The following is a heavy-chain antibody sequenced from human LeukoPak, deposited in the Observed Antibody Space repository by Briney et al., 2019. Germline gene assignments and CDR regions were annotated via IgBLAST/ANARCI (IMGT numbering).Heavy chain of an antibody. Sequence: GGSLRLSCAASGFTFSGYAMNWVRQAPGKGLEWVSLIFASGSTTKYADSVKGRFTISRDNSKNTLYLQMNSLRAEDTALYYCAREVFFQFDLWGQGALVTVSS. V-gene: IGHV3-23*03. CDR3: AREVFFQFDL. CDR1: GFTFSGYA. J-gene: IGHJ4*02. CDR2: IFASGSTT.